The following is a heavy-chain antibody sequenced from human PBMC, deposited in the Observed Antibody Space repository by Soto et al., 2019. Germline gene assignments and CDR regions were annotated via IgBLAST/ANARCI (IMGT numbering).Heavy chain of an antibody. CDR1: GFTFTSSA. V-gene: IGHV1-58*01. Sequence: SVKVSCKASGFTFTSSAVQWVRQARGQRLEWIGWIVVSSGNTNNAQKFQERVTMTRDMSTSTAYMELSSLGSEDTAVYYCSADPPGQQPWGQGTLVTVSS. CDR3: SADPPGQQP. D-gene: IGHD6-13*01. J-gene: IGHJ4*02. CDR2: IVVSSGNT.